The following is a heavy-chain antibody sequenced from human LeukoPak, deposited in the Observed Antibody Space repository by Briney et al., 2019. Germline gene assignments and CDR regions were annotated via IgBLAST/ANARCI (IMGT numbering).Heavy chain of an antibody. J-gene: IGHJ4*02. CDR2: INPSGGGT. CDR1: GYTFTNYY. V-gene: IGHV1-46*01. Sequence: ASVKVSCKASGYTFTNYYMHWVRQAPGQGLEWMGIINPSGGGTTYAQKFQGRVSMTRDTSTSTFYMDLSSLRSEDTAVYYCARFEDYGDYFDYWGQGTLVTVSS. CDR3: ARFEDYGDYFDY. D-gene: IGHD4-17*01.